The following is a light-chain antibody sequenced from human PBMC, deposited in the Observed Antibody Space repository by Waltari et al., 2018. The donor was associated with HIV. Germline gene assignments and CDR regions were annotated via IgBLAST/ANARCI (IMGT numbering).Light chain of an antibody. J-gene: IGLJ1*01. CDR2: DDD. CDR1: NIGNRD. Sequence: SYVLTQPPSISVAPGKTAKITCGGNNIGNRDVHWYQQKPGQAPILVIFDDDHRPSGIPERFSGSNSDNTATLTSNRVEVGDEADYYCQVWDRGSDHVFGSGTTVTVL. V-gene: IGLV3-21*04. CDR3: QVWDRGSDHV.